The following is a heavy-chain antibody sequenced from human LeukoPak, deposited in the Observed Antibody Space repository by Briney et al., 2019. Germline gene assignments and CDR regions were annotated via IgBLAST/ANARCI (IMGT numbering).Heavy chain of an antibody. CDR2: IIPIFGTA. Sequence: ASVKVSCKASGGTFSSYAISWVRQAPRQGLEWMGGIIPIFGTANYAQQFQGRVTITADDSAGTAYMELSSLRSEDTAVYYCASKAYYDFWSGYSTSYYMDVWGKGTTVTVSS. CDR1: GGTFSSYA. J-gene: IGHJ6*03. CDR3: ASKAYYDFWSGYSTSYYMDV. V-gene: IGHV1-69*13. D-gene: IGHD3-3*01.